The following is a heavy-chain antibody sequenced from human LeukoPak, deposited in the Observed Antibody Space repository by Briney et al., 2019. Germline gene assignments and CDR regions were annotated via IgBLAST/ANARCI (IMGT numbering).Heavy chain of an antibody. J-gene: IGHJ3*02. D-gene: IGHD3-22*01. Sequence: ASVKVSCKASGYTFTGYYMHWVRQAPGQGLEWMGWINPNSGGTNYAQKLQGRVTMTRDTSISTAYMELSRLRSDDTAVYYCARLSITMIVVVMSAFDIWGQGTMVTVSS. CDR2: INPNSGGT. V-gene: IGHV1-2*02. CDR3: ARLSITMIVVVMSAFDI. CDR1: GYTFTGYY.